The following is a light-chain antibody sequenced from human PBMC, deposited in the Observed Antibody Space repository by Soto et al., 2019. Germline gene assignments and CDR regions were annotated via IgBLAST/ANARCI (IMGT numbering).Light chain of an antibody. V-gene: IGLV2-14*01. Sequence: QSALTQPASVSGSPGQSITISCTGTSSDVGGYNFVSWYQQHPGKAPRLMIFEVNNRPSGVSDRFSGSKSGNTASLTISGLQAEDDADYYCSSYTFSSTLVVFGGGTKVTVL. CDR1: SSDVGGYNF. J-gene: IGLJ3*02. CDR3: SSYTFSSTLVV. CDR2: EVN.